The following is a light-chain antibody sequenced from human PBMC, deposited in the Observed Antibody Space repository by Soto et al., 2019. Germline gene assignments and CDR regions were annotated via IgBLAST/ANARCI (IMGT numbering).Light chain of an antibody. Sequence: QSVLPQPPSTSGTPRPRGTLSCSGDSSNIAKNYVYWYQQVPGMAPKLLIYSDNQRPSGVPDRFSESKSGTSASLAISGLRYEDEADYYCAAWDDRLSGYGFGGGTKLTVL. J-gene: IGLJ7*01. V-gene: IGLV1-47*02. CDR3: AAWDDRLSGYG. CDR2: SDN. CDR1: SSNIAKNY.